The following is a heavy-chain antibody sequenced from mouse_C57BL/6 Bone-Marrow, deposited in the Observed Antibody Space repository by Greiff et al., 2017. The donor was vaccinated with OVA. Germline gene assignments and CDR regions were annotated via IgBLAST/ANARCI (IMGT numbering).Heavy chain of an antibody. Sequence: QVQLQHPGAELVKPGASVKLSCKASGYTFTSYWMQWVKQRPGPGLEWIGEIDPSDSYTNYNQKFKGKATLTVDTSSSTAYMQLSSLTSEDSAVYYCAREDDYDGYWYFDVWGTGTTVTVSS. CDR2: IDPSDSYT. D-gene: IGHD2-4*01. CDR3: AREDDYDGYWYFDV. V-gene: IGHV1-50*01. CDR1: GYTFTSYW. J-gene: IGHJ1*03.